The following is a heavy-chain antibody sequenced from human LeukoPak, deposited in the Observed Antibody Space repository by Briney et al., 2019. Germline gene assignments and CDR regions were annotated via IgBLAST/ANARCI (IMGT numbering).Heavy chain of an antibody. D-gene: IGHD3-22*01. V-gene: IGHV1-69*05. Sequence: SVKVSCNASGGTFSSYAISWVRQAPGQGLEWMGGIIPIFGTANYAQKFQGRVTITTDEFTSTAYMELSSLRSEDTAVYYCAIVVVANYYYYYMDVWGKGTTVTVSS. CDR2: IIPIFGTA. CDR3: AIVVVANYYYYYMDV. J-gene: IGHJ6*03. CDR1: GGTFSSYA.